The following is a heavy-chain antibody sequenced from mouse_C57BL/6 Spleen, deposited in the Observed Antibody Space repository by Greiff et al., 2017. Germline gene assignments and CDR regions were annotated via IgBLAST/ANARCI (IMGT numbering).Heavy chain of an antibody. D-gene: IGHD2-4*01. V-gene: IGHV1-64*01. CDR1: GYTFTSYW. Sequence: HVQLQQPGAELVKPGASVKLSCKASGYTFTSYWMNWVQQRPGQGLEWIGMIHPNSGSTNYNEKFKSKYTLTVDKSSSTAYMQLSSLTSEDSAVYYCARGNYDRRFDYWGQGTTLTVAS. J-gene: IGHJ2*01. CDR2: IHPNSGST. CDR3: ARGNYDRRFDY.